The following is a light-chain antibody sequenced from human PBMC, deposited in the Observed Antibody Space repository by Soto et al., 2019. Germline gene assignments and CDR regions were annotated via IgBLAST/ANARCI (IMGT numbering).Light chain of an antibody. CDR1: SSDVGGHNY. V-gene: IGLV2-11*01. CDR2: DVT. Sequence: QSALTQPRSVSGSPGHSVAISCTGTSSDVGGHNYVSWYQQHPGKAPNLMIYDVTERPSGVPDRFSGSKSGNTASLTISGLQAEDEADYYCASYAGSYRFIYVFGTGTKLTVL. CDR3: ASYAGSYRFIYV. J-gene: IGLJ1*01.